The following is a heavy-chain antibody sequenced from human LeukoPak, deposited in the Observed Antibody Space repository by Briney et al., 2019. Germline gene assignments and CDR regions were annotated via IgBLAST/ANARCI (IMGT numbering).Heavy chain of an antibody. Sequence: SETLSLTCTVSGGSISSSSYYWGWIRQPPGKGLEWIGSIYYSGSTYYNPSLKSRVTLSADTSKNQFSLKVTSVTAADTAVYYCARASSGYYWDFDYWGQGALVTVSS. CDR2: IYYSGST. CDR3: ARASSGYYWDFDY. CDR1: GGSISSSSYY. V-gene: IGHV4-39*01. D-gene: IGHD3-22*01. J-gene: IGHJ4*02.